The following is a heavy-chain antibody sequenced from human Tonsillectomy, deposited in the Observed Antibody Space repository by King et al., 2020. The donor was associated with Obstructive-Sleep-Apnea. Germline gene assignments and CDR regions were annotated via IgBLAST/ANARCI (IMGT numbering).Heavy chain of an antibody. CDR3: AKDISMIVVVTPTAGFDY. J-gene: IGHJ4*02. V-gene: IGHV3-43*01. D-gene: IGHD3-22*01. CDR2: ISWDGGST. Sequence: VQLVESGGVVVQPGGSLRLSCAASGFTFDDYTMHWVRQAPGKGLEWVSLISWDGGSTYYADSVKGRFTISRDNSKNSLYLQMNSLRTEDTALYYCAKDISMIVVVTPTAGFDYWGQGTLVTVSS. CDR1: GFTFDDYT.